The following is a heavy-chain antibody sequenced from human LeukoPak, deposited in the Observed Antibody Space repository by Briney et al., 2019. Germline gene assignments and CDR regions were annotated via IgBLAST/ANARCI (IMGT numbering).Heavy chain of an antibody. V-gene: IGHV1-18*01. Sequence: ASVTVSCKASGYTFTSYGISWVRQAPGQGLEWMGWISAYNGNTNYAQTLQGRVTMTTDTSTSTAYMELRSLRSDDTAVYYCARVSGYRPNWFDPWSQGTLVTVSS. D-gene: IGHD3-3*01. J-gene: IGHJ5*02. CDR2: ISAYNGNT. CDR3: ARVSGYRPNWFDP. CDR1: GYTFTSYG.